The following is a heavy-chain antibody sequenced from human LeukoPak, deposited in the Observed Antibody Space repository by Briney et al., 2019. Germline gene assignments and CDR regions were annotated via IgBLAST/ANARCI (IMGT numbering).Heavy chain of an antibody. CDR2: TYYRSKWYN. J-gene: IGHJ5*02. Sequence: SQTLSLTCAISGDSVSSNSAAWNWIRQSPSRGLEWLGRTYYRSKWYNDYAVSVKSRITINPDTSKNQFSLQLNSVTPEDTAVYYCARVALSGYCSGDSCYVDWFDPWGQGTLVTVSS. D-gene: IGHD2-15*01. CDR1: GDSVSSNSAA. V-gene: IGHV6-1*01. CDR3: ARVALSGYCSGDSCYVDWFDP.